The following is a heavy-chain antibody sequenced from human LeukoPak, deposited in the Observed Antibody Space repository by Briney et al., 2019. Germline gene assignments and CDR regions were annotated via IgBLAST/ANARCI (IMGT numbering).Heavy chain of an antibody. CDR2: INPSGGST. Sequence: ASVKVSCKASGYTFTSYYMNWVRQAPGQGLEWMGIINPSGGSTSYAQKFQGRVTMTRDMSTSTVYMELSSLRSEDTAVYYCARDFADCSSTSCYRGAFDYWGQGTLVTVSS. V-gene: IGHV1-46*01. CDR3: ARDFADCSSTSCYRGAFDY. CDR1: GYTFTSYY. D-gene: IGHD2-2*01. J-gene: IGHJ4*02.